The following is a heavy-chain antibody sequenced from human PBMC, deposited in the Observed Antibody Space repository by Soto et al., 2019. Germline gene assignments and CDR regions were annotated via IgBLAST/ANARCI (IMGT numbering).Heavy chain of an antibody. Sequence: QVQLVQSGAEVKKPGASVKVSCKASGYTFTSYYMHWVRQAPGQGLGWMGIINPSGGSTSYAQKFQGRVTMTRDTSTITVYMELSSLRSEDTAVYYCARDHIAAAGTLDGYYYMDVWGKETTVTVSS. V-gene: IGHV1-46*03. CDR3: ARDHIAAAGTLDGYYYMDV. CDR1: GYTFTSYY. CDR2: INPSGGST. J-gene: IGHJ6*03. D-gene: IGHD6-13*01.